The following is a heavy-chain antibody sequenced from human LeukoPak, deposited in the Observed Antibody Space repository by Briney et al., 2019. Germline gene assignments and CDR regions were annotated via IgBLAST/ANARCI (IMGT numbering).Heavy chain of an antibody. J-gene: IGHJ4*02. CDR2: ISGGGSIT. Sequence: GGSLRLSCAASGFTFSTYAASWVRQAPGKGLEWVSGISGGGSITYYADSVKGRFTISRDNSKNTLYLQMNSLGAEDTAVYYCATTDIVATISYFDYWGQGTLVTVSS. V-gene: IGHV3-23*01. CDR3: ATTDIVATISYFDY. CDR1: GFTFSTYA. D-gene: IGHD5-12*01.